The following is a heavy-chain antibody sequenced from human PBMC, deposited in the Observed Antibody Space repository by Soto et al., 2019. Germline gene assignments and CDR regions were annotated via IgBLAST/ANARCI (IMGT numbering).Heavy chain of an antibody. D-gene: IGHD1-7*01. J-gene: IGHJ4*02. CDR3: ARGRTRALDY. V-gene: IGHV1-18*01. CDR2: ISTYNGNP. Sequence: QIQLVQSGAEVKKPGASVKVSCKASGYIFTSQGISWVRQAPGQGLEWMGWISTYNGNPNYAQKVQGRVTMTTNTSTTTAFLELRSLTSDVTAVYYCARGRTRALDYWGQGTPVIVSS. CDR1: GYIFTSQG.